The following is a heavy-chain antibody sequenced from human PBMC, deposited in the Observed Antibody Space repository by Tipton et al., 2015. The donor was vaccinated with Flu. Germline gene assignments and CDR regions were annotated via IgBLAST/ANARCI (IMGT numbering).Heavy chain of an antibody. CDR1: GYSISSGFY. D-gene: IGHD4-11*01. V-gene: IGHV4-38-2*01. Sequence: TLSLTCAVSGYSISSGFYWGWIRQPPGKGLEWIGSIYHSGISNYNPSLKSRVTIAKDTSNNQFSLRLASVTAADKAVYYCSRRDYSNYVSEPKTSFDPWGEGTLVTVSS. CDR2: IYHSGIS. J-gene: IGHJ5*02. CDR3: SRRDYSNYVSEPKTSFDP.